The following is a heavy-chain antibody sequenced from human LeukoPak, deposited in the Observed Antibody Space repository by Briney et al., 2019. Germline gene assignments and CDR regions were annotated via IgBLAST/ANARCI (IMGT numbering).Heavy chain of an antibody. D-gene: IGHD2-15*01. CDR1: GFTFSSYD. CDR2: ISRSGGTT. CDR3: AKRGGTESFYYYYYMDV. V-gene: IGHV3-23*01. Sequence: PGGSLRLSCAASGFTFSSYDMTWVRQTPGKGLEWVALISRSGGTTYYADSVKGRFTISRDNSKNTLYLQMNSLRAEDTAEYYYAKRGGTESFYYYYYMDVRGKGTTVTVYS. J-gene: IGHJ6*03.